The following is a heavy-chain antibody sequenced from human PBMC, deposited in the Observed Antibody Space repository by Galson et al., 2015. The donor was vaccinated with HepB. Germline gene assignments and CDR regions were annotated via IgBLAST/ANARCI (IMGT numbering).Heavy chain of an antibody. J-gene: IGHJ4*02. CDR1: GFTFGSYA. Sequence: SLRLSCAASGFTFGSYAMHWVRQAPGKGLEWVAVISYDGSNKNYADSVNGRYTISRDNSKNTLYLQVNSLQADDTAAYYCARAGYKANGGYSHYWGQGTLGTVSS. CDR2: ISYDGSNK. D-gene: IGHD3-22*01. CDR3: ARAGYKANGGYSHY. V-gene: IGHV3-30-3*01.